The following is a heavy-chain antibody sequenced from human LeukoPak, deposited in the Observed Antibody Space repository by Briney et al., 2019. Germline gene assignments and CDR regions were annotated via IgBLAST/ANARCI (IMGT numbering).Heavy chain of an antibody. Sequence: SGPTLVNPPETLTLTCTVSGFSLSNPRMGVSWIRQPPGKALEWLSHIFSNDEKSYSTALKSRLTISKDTSKSQVVLTMTNMDPVDTATYYCARIPDAYYDFWSGYYGFDPWGQGTLVTVSS. V-gene: IGHV2-26*01. CDR1: GFSLSNPRMG. D-gene: IGHD3-3*01. CDR2: IFSNDEK. CDR3: ARIPDAYYDFWSGYYGFDP. J-gene: IGHJ5*02.